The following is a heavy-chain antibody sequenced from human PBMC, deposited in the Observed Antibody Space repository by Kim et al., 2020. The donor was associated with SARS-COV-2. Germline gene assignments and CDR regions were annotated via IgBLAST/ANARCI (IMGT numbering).Heavy chain of an antibody. D-gene: IGHD6-19*01. J-gene: IGHJ4*02. CDR3: ARDRGEQWLARYYFDY. Sequence: KFQGRVTITADESTSTAYMELSSLRSEDTAVYYCARDRGEQWLARYYFDYWGQGTLVTVSS. V-gene: IGHV1-69*01.